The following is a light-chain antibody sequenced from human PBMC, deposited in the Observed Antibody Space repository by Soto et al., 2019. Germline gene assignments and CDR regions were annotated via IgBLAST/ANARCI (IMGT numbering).Light chain of an antibody. CDR3: QHYNFWPHS. V-gene: IGKV3-15*01. Sequence: EIVLTQSPATLSLSPGERATLSCRASQSVRDNLAWYQQKPGQAPRLLIYRASIRATGVPARFSGSGSGTEFTLTISGLQSEDVSIYFCQHYNFWPHSFGQGTKVDI. CDR1: QSVRDN. J-gene: IGKJ2*01. CDR2: RAS.